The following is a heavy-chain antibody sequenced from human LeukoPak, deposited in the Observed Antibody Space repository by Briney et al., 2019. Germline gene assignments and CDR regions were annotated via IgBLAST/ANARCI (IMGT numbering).Heavy chain of an antibody. CDR2: ISYDGSNK. Sequence: QPGRSLRLSCAASGFTFSSYGMHWVRQAPGKGLEWVAVISYDGSNKYYADSVKGRFTISRDNSKNTLYLQMNSLRAEDTAVYYCARDYGSGSYYQPDYWGQGTLVTVSS. J-gene: IGHJ4*02. CDR3: ARDYGSGSYYQPDY. V-gene: IGHV3-30*03. D-gene: IGHD3-10*01. CDR1: GFTFSSYG.